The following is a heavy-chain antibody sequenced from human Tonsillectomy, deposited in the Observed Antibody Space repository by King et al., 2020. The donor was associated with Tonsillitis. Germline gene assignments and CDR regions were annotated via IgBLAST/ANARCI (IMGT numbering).Heavy chain of an antibody. J-gene: IGHJ4*02. D-gene: IGHD3-3*01. CDR2: IRSKAYGGTT. CDR3: TRGETYYDFWRGYPDY. V-gene: IGHV3-49*05. CDR1: GFTFGDYA. Sequence: VQLVESGGGLVKPGRSLRLSCTASGFTFGDYAMSWFRQAPGKGLEWVGFIRSKAYGGTTEYAASVKVRFTISRDDSKSIAHLQMNSLKPEDTAVYYCTRGETYYDFWRGYPDYWGQGNLVTVSS.